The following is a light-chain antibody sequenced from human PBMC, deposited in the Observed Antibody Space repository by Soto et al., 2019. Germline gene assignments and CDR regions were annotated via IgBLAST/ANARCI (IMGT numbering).Light chain of an antibody. Sequence: DIQMTQSLSSLSASIGDRVTITCRASQTVNTYLHWYQQKPGKAPKLLIYAASNLQSGVPSRFSGSGSGTEFTLVISSLQPDDFATYYCQQYNSYSVTFGQGTKVDIK. J-gene: IGKJ1*01. V-gene: IGKV1-5*01. CDR3: QQYNSYSVT. CDR2: AAS. CDR1: QTVNTY.